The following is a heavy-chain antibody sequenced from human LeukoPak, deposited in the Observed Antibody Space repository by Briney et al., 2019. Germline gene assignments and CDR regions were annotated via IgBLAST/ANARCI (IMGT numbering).Heavy chain of an antibody. V-gene: IGHV1-18*01. CDR2: ISAYNDNT. Sequence: ASVKVSCKASGYTFTSYGMSWVRQAPGQGLEWMGWISAYNDNTNYAQKVQGRVTMTTDTATSTAYMELRSLRSDDTAVYYCARDASYFDYWGQGTLVTVSS. J-gene: IGHJ4*02. CDR3: ARDASYFDY. CDR1: GYTFTSYG.